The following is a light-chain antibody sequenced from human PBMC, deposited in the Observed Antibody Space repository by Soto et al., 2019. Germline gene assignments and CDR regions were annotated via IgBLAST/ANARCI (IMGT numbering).Light chain of an antibody. J-gene: IGKJ1*01. CDR2: EAS. Sequence: DIQMTQSPSTLSASVGDRVTITCRASQSISSWLAWYQQKPGKAPKHLIYEASSRATGIPDRFSGSGSGTDFTLTIRRLEPEDFAVYYCQQYGSSPRTFGQGTKVEIK. CDR3: QQYGSSPRT. V-gene: IGKV1-5*01. CDR1: QSISSW.